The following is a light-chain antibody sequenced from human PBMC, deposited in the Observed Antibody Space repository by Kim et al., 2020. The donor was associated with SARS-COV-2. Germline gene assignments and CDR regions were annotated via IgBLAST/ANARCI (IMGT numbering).Light chain of an antibody. Sequence: SSELTQDPAVSVALGQTVRITCQGDSLRSSYATWYQQKPGQAPMLVIYGKNNRTSEIQDRFTGSSSGNTASLTIPGAQAEDETDYYCNSRVSNNNVIFGG. V-gene: IGLV3-19*01. CDR3: NSRVSNNNVI. CDR2: GKN. CDR1: SLRSSY. J-gene: IGLJ2*01.